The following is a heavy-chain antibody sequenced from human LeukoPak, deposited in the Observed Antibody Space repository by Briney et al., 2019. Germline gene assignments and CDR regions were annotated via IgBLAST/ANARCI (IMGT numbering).Heavy chain of an antibody. Sequence: GGSLRLSCAASGFTFSSYWMHWVRQAPGKGLVWVSRINSDGSSTSYADSVKGRFTISRDNAKNTLYLQMNSLRAEDTAVYYCAIRNVVGATTFFDYWGQGTLVTVSS. J-gene: IGHJ4*02. CDR2: INSDGSST. V-gene: IGHV3-74*01. CDR3: AIRNVVGATTFFDY. CDR1: GFTFSSYW. D-gene: IGHD1-26*01.